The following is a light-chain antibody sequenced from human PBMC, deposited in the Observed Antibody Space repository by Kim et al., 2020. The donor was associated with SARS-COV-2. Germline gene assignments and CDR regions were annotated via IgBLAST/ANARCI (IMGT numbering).Light chain of an antibody. Sequence: QAVVTQEPSLTVSPGGTVTLTCGSSTGAVTSGHYPHWFQQKPGQAPRTLIYDTSNKHSWTPARFSGSLLGGKAALTLSGAQPEDEAEFHCFLWYGNTAVFGGGTQLTVL. CDR2: DTS. J-gene: IGLJ2*01. CDR1: TGAVTSGHY. V-gene: IGLV7-46*01. CDR3: FLWYGNTAV.